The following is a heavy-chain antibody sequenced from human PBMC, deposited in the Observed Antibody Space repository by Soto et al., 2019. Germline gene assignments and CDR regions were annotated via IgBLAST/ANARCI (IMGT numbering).Heavy chain of an antibody. CDR3: ARDGIAARPTPDY. Sequence: QVQLVQSGAEVKKPGASVKVSCKASGYTFASYGINWVRQAPGQGLEWMGWISGYNGNTKYAQKFRGRVAMTTSTSTNTAYMELRSLRSADTTLYYCARDGIAARPTPDYWGQGTLVTVSS. CDR2: ISGYNGNT. V-gene: IGHV1-18*01. D-gene: IGHD6-6*01. CDR1: GYTFASYG. J-gene: IGHJ4*02.